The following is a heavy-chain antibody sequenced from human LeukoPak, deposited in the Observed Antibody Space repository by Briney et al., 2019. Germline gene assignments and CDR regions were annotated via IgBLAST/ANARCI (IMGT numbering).Heavy chain of an antibody. V-gene: IGHV4-38-2*01. Sequence: SETLSLTCAVSGYSISSGYYWGWIRQPPGRGLEWIGSIYHSGSTYYNPSLKSRVTISVDTSKNQFSLKLSSVTAADTAVYYCASRSSYFDYWGQGTLVTVSS. J-gene: IGHJ4*02. CDR2: IYHSGST. CDR3: ASRSSYFDY. CDR1: GYSISSGYY.